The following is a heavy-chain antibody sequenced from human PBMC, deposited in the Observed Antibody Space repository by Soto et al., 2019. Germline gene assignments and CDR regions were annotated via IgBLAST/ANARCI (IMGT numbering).Heavy chain of an antibody. J-gene: IGHJ6*02. V-gene: IGHV2-70*01. CDR3: ARYIDYVYGGDGMDV. Sequence: GSGPTLVNPTQTLTLTCTFSGFSLSTSGMCVSWIRQPPGKALEWLALIDWDDDKYYSTSLKTRLTISKDTSKNQVVLTMTNMDPVDTATYYCARYIDYVYGGDGMDVWGQGTTVTVSS. D-gene: IGHD3-16*01. CDR1: GFSLSTSGMC. CDR2: IDWDDDK.